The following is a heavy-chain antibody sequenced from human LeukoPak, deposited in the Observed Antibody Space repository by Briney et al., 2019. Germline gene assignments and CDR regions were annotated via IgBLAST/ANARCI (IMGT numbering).Heavy chain of an antibody. CDR3: ARHTRGRNAFDI. CDR1: GGSISSYY. J-gene: IGHJ3*02. V-gene: IGHV4-59*08. Sequence: SETLSLTCTVSGGSISSYYWSWIRQPPGKGLEWIGYIYYSGSTNYNPSLKSRVTISVDTSKNQFSLKLSSVTAADTAVYYCARHTRGRNAFDIWGQGTMVTVSS. D-gene: IGHD1-26*01. CDR2: IYYSGST.